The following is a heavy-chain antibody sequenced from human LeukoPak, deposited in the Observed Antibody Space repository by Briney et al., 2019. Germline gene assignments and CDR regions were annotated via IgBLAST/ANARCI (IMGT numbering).Heavy chain of an antibody. CDR2: IYYRGST. CDR1: GGSISSSNYY. CDR3: ARHHFGVALLYYFGY. Sequence: SETLSLTCTVSGGSISSSNYYWGWIRQPPGKGLEWLGRIYYRGSTYYNPSLKSRLTISVDTTQHQFSLTLSSVTAADTAVYYCARHHFGVALLYYFGYWGQGTLGIVSS. J-gene: IGHJ4*02. V-gene: IGHV4-39*01. D-gene: IGHD3-3*01.